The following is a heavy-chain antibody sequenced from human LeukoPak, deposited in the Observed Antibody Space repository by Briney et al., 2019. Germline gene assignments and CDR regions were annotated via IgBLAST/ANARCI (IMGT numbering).Heavy chain of an antibody. V-gene: IGHV2-5*02. D-gene: IGHD3-3*01. J-gene: IGHJ5*02. CDR3: AHLYLYYDFWSGYSISNWFDP. Sequence: SGPTLVKPTQTLTLTCTFSGFSLSTSGVGVGWIRQPPGKALEWLALIYWDDDKRYSPSLKSRLTITKDTSKNQVVLTMTNMDPVDPATYYCAHLYLYYDFWSGYSISNWFDPWGQGTLVTVSS. CDR2: IYWDDDK. CDR1: GFSLSTSGVG.